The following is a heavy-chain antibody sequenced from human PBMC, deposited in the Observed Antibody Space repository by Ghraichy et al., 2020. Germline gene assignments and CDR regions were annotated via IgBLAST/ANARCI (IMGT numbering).Heavy chain of an antibody. V-gene: IGHV1-2*06. J-gene: IGHJ3*02. Sequence: ASVKVSCKASGYTFTDYYMHWVRQAPGQGLEWMGRINPNSGDTNYAQQFQGRVTMTRDTSISTAYMEVSRLTSDDTAVYYCAASIVIRPGVSGPDAFDIWGQGTMVAVSS. D-gene: IGHD6-6*01. CDR2: INPNSGDT. CDR1: GYTFTDYY. CDR3: AASIVIRPGVSGPDAFDI.